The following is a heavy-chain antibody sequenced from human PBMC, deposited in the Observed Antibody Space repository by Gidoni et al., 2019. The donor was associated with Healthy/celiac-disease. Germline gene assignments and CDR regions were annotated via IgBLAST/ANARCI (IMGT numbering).Heavy chain of an antibody. D-gene: IGHD6-13*01. V-gene: IGHV3-30*18. J-gene: IGHJ6*02. CDR1: GFTLSSYG. Sequence: QVQLVESGGGVVQPGRSLRLSCAASGFTLSSYGMHWVRQAPGKGLEWVAVISYDGSNKYYADSVKGRFTISRDNSKNTLYRQMNSLRAEDTAVYYCAKEVPRVGAAAGTIRYYYNGMDVWGQGTTVTVSS. CDR3: AKEVPRVGAAAGTIRYYYNGMDV. CDR2: ISYDGSNK.